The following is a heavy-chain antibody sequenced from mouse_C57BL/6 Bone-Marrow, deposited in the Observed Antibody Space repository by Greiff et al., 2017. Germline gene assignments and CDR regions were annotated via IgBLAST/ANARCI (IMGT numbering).Heavy chain of an antibody. J-gene: IGHJ1*03. Sequence: QVQLQQSGPELVKPGASVKISCKASGYAFSSSWMNWVKQRPGTGLEWIGRIYPGDGDPNYHGKIKGKATLTADKSSSTAYMQFSSLTSDDSAVYFCATYYSNYMRYFDVWGTGTTVTVSS. D-gene: IGHD2-5*01. CDR2: IYPGDGDP. V-gene: IGHV1-82*01. CDR3: ATYYSNYMRYFDV. CDR1: GYAFSSSW.